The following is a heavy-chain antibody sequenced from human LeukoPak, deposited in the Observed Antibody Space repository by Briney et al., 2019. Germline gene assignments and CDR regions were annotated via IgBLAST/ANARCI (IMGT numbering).Heavy chain of an antibody. CDR3: AREVVVTYKFDY. V-gene: IGHV4-4*07. CDR1: GGSISSYY. D-gene: IGHD2-21*02. CDR2: IYTSWST. Sequence: SETLSLTCTVSGGSISSYYWSWVRQPAGKGLEWIGRIYTSWSTNYNPSLNSRVTISVDTSKNQFSLKLSSVTAADTAVYYCAREVVVTYKFDYWGQGTLVTVSS. J-gene: IGHJ4*02.